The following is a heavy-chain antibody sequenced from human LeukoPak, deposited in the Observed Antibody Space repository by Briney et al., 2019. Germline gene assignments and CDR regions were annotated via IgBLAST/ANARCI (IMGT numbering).Heavy chain of an antibody. CDR3: ARLNYDFWSGAYFDY. Sequence: PSETLSLTCTVSGGSISSSSYYWGWIRQPPGKGLEWIGSIYYSGSTYYNPSLKSRVTISVDTSKNQFSLKLSSVTAADTAVYYCARLNYDFWSGAYFDYWGQGTLVTVSS. V-gene: IGHV4-39*01. CDR1: GGSISSSSYY. CDR2: IYYSGST. J-gene: IGHJ4*02. D-gene: IGHD3-3*01.